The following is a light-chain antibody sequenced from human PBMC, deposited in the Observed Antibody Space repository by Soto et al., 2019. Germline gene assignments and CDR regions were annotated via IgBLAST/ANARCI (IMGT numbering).Light chain of an antibody. CDR2: EVN. CDR3: LSYAGDYTHV. CDR1: SSDVGGYIY. J-gene: IGLJ1*01. Sequence: QSALTQPRSVSGSPGQSITISCTGTSSDVGGYIYVSWYQQHPGKAPKVMTYEVNKRPSGVPDRFSASKSDNTASLTISGLQPEDEADYYCLSYAGDYTHVFGSGTKLTVL. V-gene: IGLV2-11*01.